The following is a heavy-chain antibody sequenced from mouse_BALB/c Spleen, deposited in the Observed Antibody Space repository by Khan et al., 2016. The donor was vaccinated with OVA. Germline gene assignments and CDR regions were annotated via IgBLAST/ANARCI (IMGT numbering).Heavy chain of an antibody. Sequence: VQLQESGPGLVKPSQSLSLTCTVTGYSITSGYGWNWIRQFPGNKLEWMGYISYSGSTNYNPSLKSRISITRDTSKNQFFLQLNSVTTEDTAAYYCARTARIKYWGQGTTLTVSS. CDR1: GYSITSGYG. D-gene: IGHD1-2*01. J-gene: IGHJ2*01. CDR2: ISYSGST. V-gene: IGHV3-2*02. CDR3: ARTARIKY.